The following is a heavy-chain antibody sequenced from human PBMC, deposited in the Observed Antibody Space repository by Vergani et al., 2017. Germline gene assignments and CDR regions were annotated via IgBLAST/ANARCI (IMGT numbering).Heavy chain of an antibody. Sequence: EVQLVQSGAEVKKPGESVTISCQISGYSFTNYWIGWVRQMPGKGLEWMGIIHPADSDTRYSPSFQGQVTISVDKSISNAYLQRSSLRASDSAMYYCARLXGRDSSGSKYFDYWVQGTLVTVSS. V-gene: IGHV5-51*01. CDR3: ARLXGRDSSGSKYFDY. J-gene: IGHJ4*02. D-gene: IGHD3-22*01. CDR1: GYSFTNYW. CDR2: IHPADSDT.